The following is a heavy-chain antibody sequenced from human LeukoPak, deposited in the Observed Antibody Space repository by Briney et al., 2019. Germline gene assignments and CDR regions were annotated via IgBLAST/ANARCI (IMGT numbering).Heavy chain of an antibody. CDR1: GFTFSSYG. CDR3: AKRSITMVRGVILGGMDV. J-gene: IGHJ6*02. CDR2: ISGSGGST. D-gene: IGHD3-10*01. Sequence: GRSLRLSCAASGFTFSSYGMHWVRQAPGKGLEWVSAISGSGGSTYYADSVKGRFTISRDNSKNTLYLQMNSLRAEDTAVYYCAKRSITMVRGVILGGMDVWGQGTTVTVSS. V-gene: IGHV3-23*01.